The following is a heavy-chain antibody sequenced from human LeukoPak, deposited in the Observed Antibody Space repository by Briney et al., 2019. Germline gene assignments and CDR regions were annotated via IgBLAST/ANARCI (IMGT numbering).Heavy chain of an antibody. CDR2: ISPYNDNT. D-gene: IGHD3-3*01. Sequence: VASVKVSCKASGYSFPSYGISWVRQAPGQGPEWMGWISPYNDNTNYAQKLQGRVTMTTDTSTSTAYMELRSLRSDDTAVYYCARDYDFWSGYRYNWFDPWGQGTLVTVSS. CDR3: ARDYDFWSGYRYNWFDP. CDR1: GYSFPSYG. J-gene: IGHJ5*02. V-gene: IGHV1-18*01.